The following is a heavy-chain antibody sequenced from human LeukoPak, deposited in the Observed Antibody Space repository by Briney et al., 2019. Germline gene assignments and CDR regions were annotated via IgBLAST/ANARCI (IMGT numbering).Heavy chain of an antibody. CDR1: GGSISSYY. D-gene: IGHD6-19*01. CDR3: ARVLIWVAGSDAFDI. J-gene: IGHJ3*02. V-gene: IGHV4-59*01. Sequence: PSETLSLTCTVSGGSISSYYWSLIRQPPGKGLEWIGYIYYSGSTNYNPSLKSRVTISVDTSKNQFSLKLSSVTAADTAVYYCARVLIWVAGSDAFDIWGQGTMVTVSS. CDR2: IYYSGST.